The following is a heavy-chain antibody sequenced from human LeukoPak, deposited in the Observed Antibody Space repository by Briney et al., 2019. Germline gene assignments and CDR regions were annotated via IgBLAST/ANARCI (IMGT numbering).Heavy chain of an antibody. CDR1: GYTFTSYG. Sequence: ASVKVSCKASGYTFTSYGISWVRQAPGQGLEWMGWISAYNGNTNYAQKLQGRVTMTTDTSTSTAYMELRSLRSDDTAVHYCARDPLQVAATLYYFDYWGQGTLVTVSS. V-gene: IGHV1-18*01. CDR2: ISAYNGNT. D-gene: IGHD2-15*01. CDR3: ARDPLQVAATLYYFDY. J-gene: IGHJ4*02.